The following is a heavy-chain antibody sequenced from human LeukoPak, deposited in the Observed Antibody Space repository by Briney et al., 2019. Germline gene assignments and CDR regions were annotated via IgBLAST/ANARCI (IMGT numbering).Heavy chain of an antibody. V-gene: IGHV3-20*04. J-gene: IGHJ3*02. CDR1: GFTFDDYG. Sequence: GGSLGLSCAASGFTFDDYGMSWVRQAPGKGLEWVSGINWNSGSTGYADSVKGRFTISRDNAKNSLYLQMNSLRAEDTALYYCARLGVGATRDAFDIWGQGTMVTVSS. CDR3: ARLGVGATRDAFDI. CDR2: INWNSGST. D-gene: IGHD1-26*01.